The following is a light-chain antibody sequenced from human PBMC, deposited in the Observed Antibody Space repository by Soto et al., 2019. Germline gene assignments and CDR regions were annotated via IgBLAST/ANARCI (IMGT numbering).Light chain of an antibody. J-gene: IGKJ2*01. CDR2: GAS. CDR1: QSVSSN. CDR3: QQYNIWPPYT. Sequence: IVNTDSPATLFVYTGERATLSCRASQSVSSNLAWYQQKPGQAPRLLIYGASTRATGVPARFSGSGSGTEFTLTISGLQSEDFALYYCQQYNIWPPYTFGQGTKVDI. V-gene: IGKV3-15*01.